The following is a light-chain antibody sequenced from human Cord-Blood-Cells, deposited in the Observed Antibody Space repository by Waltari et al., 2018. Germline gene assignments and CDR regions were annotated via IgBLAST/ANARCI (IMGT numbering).Light chain of an antibody. CDR3: AAWDDSLSGWV. CDR1: SSNIGSNY. V-gene: IGLV1-47*01. CDR2: RNN. J-gene: IGLJ3*02. Sequence: LTQPPSASGTPGQRVTISCSGSSSNIGSNYVYWYQQLPGTDPKLLIYRNNQRPSGVPDRFSGSKSGTSASLAISGLRSEDEADYYCAAWDDSLSGWVFGGGTKLTVL.